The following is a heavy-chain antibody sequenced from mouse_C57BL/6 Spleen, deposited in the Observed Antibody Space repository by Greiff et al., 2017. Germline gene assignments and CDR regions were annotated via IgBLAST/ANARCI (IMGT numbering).Heavy chain of an antibody. V-gene: IGHV1-42*01. D-gene: IGHD2-5*01. Sequence: VHVKQSGPELVKPGASVKISCKASGYSFTGYYMNWVKQSPEKSLEWIGEINPSTGGTTYNQKFKAKATLTVDKSSSTAYMQLKSLTSEDSAVYYCARWDSNYWYFDVWGTGTTVTVSS. CDR3: ARWDSNYWYFDV. CDR2: INPSTGGT. CDR1: GYSFTGYY. J-gene: IGHJ1*03.